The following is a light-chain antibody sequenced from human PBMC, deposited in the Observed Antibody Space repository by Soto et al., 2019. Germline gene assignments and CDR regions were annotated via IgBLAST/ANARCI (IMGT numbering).Light chain of an antibody. J-gene: IGKJ1*01. V-gene: IGKV3-15*01. Sequence: VMTQSPSALSVSTGERATLSCRASQSVSSNLAWYQQKPGQAPRLLIYGASTRATGIPARFSGSGSGTEFTLTISSLQSEDFAVYYCQQRSDWPWTFGQGTKVDI. CDR1: QSVSSN. CDR2: GAS. CDR3: QQRSDWPWT.